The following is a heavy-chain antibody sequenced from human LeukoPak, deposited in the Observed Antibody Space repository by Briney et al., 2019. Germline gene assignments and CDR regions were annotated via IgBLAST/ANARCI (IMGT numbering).Heavy chain of an antibody. D-gene: IGHD3-10*01. J-gene: IGHJ1*01. CDR1: GFTFSSYA. CDR2: ISGSGGST. Sequence: GGSLRLSCAASGFTFSSYAMSWVRQAPGKWLEWVSAISGSGGSTYYADSVKGRFTISRDNSKNTLYLQMNSLRAEDTAVYYCAKTGLGPPIYYYGSGEFQHWGQGTLVTVSS. CDR3: AKTGLGPPIYYYGSGEFQH. V-gene: IGHV3-23*01.